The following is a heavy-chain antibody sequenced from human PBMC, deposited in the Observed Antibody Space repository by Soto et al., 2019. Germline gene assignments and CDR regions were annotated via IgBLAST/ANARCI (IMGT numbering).Heavy chain of an antibody. J-gene: IGHJ4*02. Sequence: QLQLQESGPGLVKPSETLCLTCIVSGGSITRNNHYWGWIRQSPGKGLEWIGSILYSGSTNYNPSLKSRVTLSVETSKNQFSLKMSSVTAADTALYYCARLASSGWYQGSYFDYWGQGTLVTVSS. CDR3: ARLASSGWYQGSYFDY. CDR1: GGSITRNNHY. V-gene: IGHV4-39*01. D-gene: IGHD6-19*01. CDR2: ILYSGST.